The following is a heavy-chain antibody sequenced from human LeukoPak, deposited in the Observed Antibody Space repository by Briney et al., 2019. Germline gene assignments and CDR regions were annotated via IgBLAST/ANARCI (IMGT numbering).Heavy chain of an antibody. V-gene: IGHV1-2*06. CDR3: ARGRNSVYYFNVVAPSYFDY. J-gene: IGHJ4*02. CDR1: GYTFTGYY. D-gene: IGHD3-22*01. CDR2: INPNSGGT. Sequence: ASVKVSCKASGYTFTGYYMHWVLQAPGQGLEWMGRINPNSGGTNSAQKFQGRVTMTRDTSINTAYMDLSRLRSDDTAVYYCARGRNSVYYFNVVAPSYFDYWGQGTLVTVSS.